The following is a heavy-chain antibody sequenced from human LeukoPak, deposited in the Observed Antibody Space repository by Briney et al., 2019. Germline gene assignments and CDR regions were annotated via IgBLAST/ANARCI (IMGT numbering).Heavy chain of an antibody. V-gene: IGHV1-2*02. J-gene: IGHJ4*02. CDR2: INPNSGGA. CDR3: AREPNDYYDSSGYYY. Sequence: GASVKVACKASGNTFTGYYMHWVRQAPGQGLEWMGWINPNSGGANYAQKFQGRVTMTRDTSISTAYMELSRLRSDDTAVYYCAREPNDYYDSSGYYYWGQGTLVTVPS. CDR1: GNTFTGYY. D-gene: IGHD3-22*01.